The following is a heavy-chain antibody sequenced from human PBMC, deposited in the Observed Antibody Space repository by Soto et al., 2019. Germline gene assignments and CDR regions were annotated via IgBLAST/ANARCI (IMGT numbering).Heavy chain of an antibody. CDR2: ISAYNGNT. J-gene: IGHJ6*02. V-gene: IGHV1-18*01. D-gene: IGHD2-8*01. CDR1: GYTFTSYG. Sequence: ASVKVYCKASGYTFTSYGISWVRQAPGQGLEWMGWISAYNGNTNYAQKLQGRVTMTTDTSTSTAYMELRSLRSDDTSVYYCAREIMVGEGYYYYGMDVWGQGTTVTVSS. CDR3: AREIMVGEGYYYYGMDV.